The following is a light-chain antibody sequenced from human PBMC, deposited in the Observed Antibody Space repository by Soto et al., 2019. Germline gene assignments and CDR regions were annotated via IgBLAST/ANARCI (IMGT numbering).Light chain of an antibody. CDR2: DDS. CDR1: SSDVGGYNY. CDR3: CSYTSSSTLV. J-gene: IGLJ2*01. V-gene: IGLV2-14*01. Sequence: QTVLTQPASVSGSPGQSITISCTGTSSDVGGYNYVSWYQQHPGKAPKLMIYDDSNRPSGVSNRFSGSKSGNTASLTISGLQAEDEADYYCCSYTSSSTLVFGGGTKLTVL.